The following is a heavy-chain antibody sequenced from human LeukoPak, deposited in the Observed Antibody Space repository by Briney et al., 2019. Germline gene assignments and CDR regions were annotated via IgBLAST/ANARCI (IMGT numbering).Heavy chain of an antibody. CDR3: AREMENLGYGSSTSCPPAHFDY. D-gene: IGHD2-2*01. J-gene: IGHJ4*02. Sequence: ASVKVSCKASGYTFTGYYMHWVRQAPGQGLEWMGWINPNSGGTNYAQKFQGRVTMTRDTSISTAYMELSRLRSDDTAVYYCAREMENLGYGSSTSCPPAHFDYWGQGTLVTVSS. CDR1: GYTFTGYY. V-gene: IGHV1-2*02. CDR2: INPNSGGT.